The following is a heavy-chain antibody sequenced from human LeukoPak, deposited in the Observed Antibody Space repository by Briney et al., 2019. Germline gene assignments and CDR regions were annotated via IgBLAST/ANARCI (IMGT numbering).Heavy chain of an antibody. D-gene: IGHD2-15*01. CDR3: ARDWYCSGGSCYDCFDP. V-gene: IGHV1-18*01. Sequence: ASVKLSCNASGYTFTSYGDSWVRHPPGQGHEWMGWISTYNGDTNYAQKLQGRVTMTTDTSTSTAYMELGSLRSDDTAVYYCARDWYCSGGSCYDCFDPWGQGTLVTVSS. CDR2: ISTYNGDT. CDR1: GYTFTSYG. J-gene: IGHJ5*02.